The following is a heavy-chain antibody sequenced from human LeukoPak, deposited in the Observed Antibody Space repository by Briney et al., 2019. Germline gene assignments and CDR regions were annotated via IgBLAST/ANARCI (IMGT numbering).Heavy chain of an antibody. CDR3: ARGLYTSSAYYFDY. D-gene: IGHD6-13*01. J-gene: IGHJ4*02. V-gene: IGHV5-10-1*01. CDR1: GYSFTSYW. CDR2: IDPSDSYT. Sequence: GESLKISCKGSGYSFTSYWITWVRQMPGKGLEWMGRIDPSDSYTNYSPSFQGHVTISADKSNGTAYLQWSSLKASDTAMYYCARGLYTSSAYYFDYWGQGTLVTVSS.